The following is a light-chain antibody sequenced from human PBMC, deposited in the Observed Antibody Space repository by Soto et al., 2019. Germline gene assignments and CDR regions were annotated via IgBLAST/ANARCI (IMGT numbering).Light chain of an antibody. V-gene: IGKV1-27*01. CDR2: AAS. Sequence: DIQMTQSPSSLSASVGDRVTITCRASQGIANHLAWYQQKPGKAPNLLIYAASTLQSGVPSRFSGSGFGTYCTLTISSLQPEDVATYYCHKYKIAPYTFVPGTKVYI. CDR3: HKYKIAPYT. CDR1: QGIANH. J-gene: IGKJ3*01.